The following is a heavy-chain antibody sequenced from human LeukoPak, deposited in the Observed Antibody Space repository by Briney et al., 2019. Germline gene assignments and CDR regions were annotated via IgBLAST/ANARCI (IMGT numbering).Heavy chain of an antibody. CDR1: GFTFSTYA. V-gene: IGHV3-23*01. CDR2: ISGGIVTT. J-gene: IGHJ6*02. Sequence: GGSLRLSCAASGFTFSTYAMSWVRQAPGKGLEWVSAISGGIVTTYYADSVKGRFTISRDNSKHTLDLQMDSLRVEDTAIYFCAKMNRIKVPNYGMDVWGQGTTVTVSS. D-gene: IGHD3-10*01. CDR3: AKMNRIKVPNYGMDV.